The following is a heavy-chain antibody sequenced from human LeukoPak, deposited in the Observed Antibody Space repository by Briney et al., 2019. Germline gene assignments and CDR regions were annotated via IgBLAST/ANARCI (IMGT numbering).Heavy chain of an antibody. CDR3: VRGVGGSSYLDY. CDR1: GFTFSDHW. D-gene: IGHD3-16*01. J-gene: IGHJ4*02. CDR2: IKTDGSWT. Sequence: GGSLRLSCAASGFTFSDHWMHWVRQVPGKGLVWVSRIKTDGSWTNDADSVKGRFTISRDNAENTLYLQMNSLRVEDTAVYYCVRGVGGSSYLDYWGQGALVTVSS. V-gene: IGHV3-74*01.